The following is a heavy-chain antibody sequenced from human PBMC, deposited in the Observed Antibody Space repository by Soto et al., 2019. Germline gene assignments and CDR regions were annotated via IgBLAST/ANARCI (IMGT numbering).Heavy chain of an antibody. CDR2: INSDGSST. V-gene: IGHV3-74*01. J-gene: IGHJ4*02. CDR1: GLTFSNYW. Sequence: EVQLVESGGGLVQPGGSLRLSCAVSGLTFSNYWMNWVGQAPGKRLVWVSRINSDGSSTDYADSVKGRFTISRDNARNTLYLETHSLTVEDTDLYYGGRGGRIVAAASVDWGQGTLVTVSS. D-gene: IGHD6-25*01. CDR3: GRGGRIVAAASVD.